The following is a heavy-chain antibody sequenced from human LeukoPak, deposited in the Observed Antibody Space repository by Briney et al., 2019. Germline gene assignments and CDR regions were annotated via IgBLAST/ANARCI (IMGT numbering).Heavy chain of an antibody. J-gene: IGHJ6*02. Sequence: GGSLRLSCAASGFIFSSYSMSWVRQAPGKGLEWVSVITGSGGNAYYADSVRGRFTISKDNSKNTVYLQMSSLRVDDTAVYYCAKAASSSWPSYYYGMDVWGQGTTVTVSS. CDR1: GFIFSSYS. CDR2: ITGSGGNA. D-gene: IGHD6-13*01. V-gene: IGHV3-23*01. CDR3: AKAASSSWPSYYYGMDV.